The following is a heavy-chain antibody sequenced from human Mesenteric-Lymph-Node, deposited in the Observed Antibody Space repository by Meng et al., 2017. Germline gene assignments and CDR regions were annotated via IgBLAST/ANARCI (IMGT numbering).Heavy chain of an antibody. CDR1: GGSISSYY. CDR2: IYYSGST. CDR3: AREAAAGRYYFDY. V-gene: IGHV4-59*12. D-gene: IGHD6-13*01. J-gene: IGHJ4*02. Sequence: SETLSLTCTVSGGSISSYYWSWIRQPPGKGLEWIGYIYYSGSTNYNPSLKSRVTISVDTSKNQFSLKLSSVTAADTAVYYCAREAAAGRYYFDYWGQGTLVTVSS.